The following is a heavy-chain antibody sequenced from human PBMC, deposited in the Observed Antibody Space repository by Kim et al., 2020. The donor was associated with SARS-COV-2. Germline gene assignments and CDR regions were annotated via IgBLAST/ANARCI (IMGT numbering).Heavy chain of an antibody. J-gene: IGHJ3*01. V-gene: IGHV3-30*07. D-gene: IGHD6-19*01. CDR3: ARESDVSVAGNSFDV. Sequence: AESRKGRFTISRDNVKNTMYVQMNSLRAEDTAVYYCARESDVSVAGNSFDVWGQGTTVTVSS.